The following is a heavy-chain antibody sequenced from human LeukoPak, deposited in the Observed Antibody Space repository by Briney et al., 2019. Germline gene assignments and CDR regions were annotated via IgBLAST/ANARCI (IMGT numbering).Heavy chain of an antibody. V-gene: IGHV3-64D*06. Sequence: RGSLRLSCSASGFTFSTCAMHWVRQAPGKGLEYVSAINNNGESTFYTDSVKGRFIISRDNSKNALYLQMSSLRPEDTAVYYCLKRWGTNLEDYWGQGTLVTVSS. CDR2: INNNGEST. D-gene: IGHD1-14*01. J-gene: IGHJ4*02. CDR3: LKRWGTNLEDY. CDR1: GFTFSTCA.